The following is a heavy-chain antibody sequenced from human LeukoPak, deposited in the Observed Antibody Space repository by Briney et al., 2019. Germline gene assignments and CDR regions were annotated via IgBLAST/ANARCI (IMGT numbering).Heavy chain of an antibody. D-gene: IGHD3-10*01. V-gene: IGHV3-23*01. CDR3: AKDSLNWFGESIS. CDR2: TSGSGDST. J-gene: IGHJ5*02. Sequence: GGSLRLSCAASGFTFSSYGMSWVRQAPGKGLEWVSSTSGSGDSTHYADSVKGRFTTSRDNSKNTLYLQMNSLRAEDTAVYFCAKDSLNWFGESISWGQGTLVTVSS. CDR1: GFTFSSYG.